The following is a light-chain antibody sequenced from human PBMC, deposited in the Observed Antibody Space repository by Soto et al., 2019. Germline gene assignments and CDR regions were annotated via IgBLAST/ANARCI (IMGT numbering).Light chain of an antibody. CDR2: GNS. CDR1: SSNIGGGYD. V-gene: IGLV1-40*01. CDR3: QSYDSSLSGHV. J-gene: IGLJ1*01. Sequence: QSVLTQPPSVSGAPGQRVTISCTGSSSNIGGGYDVHWYQQLPGTAPKLLIYGNSNRPSGVPDRFSGSKSGTSASLAITGLQAEDEADYYCQSYDSSLSGHVFGTGTKVTVL.